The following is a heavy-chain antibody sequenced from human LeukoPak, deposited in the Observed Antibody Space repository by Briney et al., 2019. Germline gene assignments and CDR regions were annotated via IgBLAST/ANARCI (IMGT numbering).Heavy chain of an antibody. J-gene: IGHJ4*02. CDR2: ISGSGGST. D-gene: IGHD5-18*01. CDR1: GFTFSNYA. V-gene: IGHV3-23*01. CDR3: AKQYSYGYDY. Sequence: GGSLRLSCAASGFTFSNYAMSWVRQAPGKGLEWVSGISGSGGSTYYADSVKGRFTISRDNSKNTLYLQMNTLRAEDTAVYYCAKQYSYGYDYWGQGTLVTVSS.